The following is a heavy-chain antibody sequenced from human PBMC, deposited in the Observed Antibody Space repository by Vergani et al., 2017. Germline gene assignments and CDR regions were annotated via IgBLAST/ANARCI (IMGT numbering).Heavy chain of an antibody. J-gene: IGHJ5*02. V-gene: IGHV4-34*01. D-gene: IGHD3-9*01. CDR2: INHSGST. CDR1: GGSFSGYY. CDR3: ARDATYYDILTGYYEEGWFDP. Sequence: QVQLQQWGAGLLKPSETLSLTCAVYGGSFSGYYWSWIRQPPGKGLEWIGEINHSGSTNYNPSLKSRVTISVDRSKNQFSLKLSSVTAADTAVYYCARDATYYDILTGYYEEGWFDPWGQGTLVTVSS.